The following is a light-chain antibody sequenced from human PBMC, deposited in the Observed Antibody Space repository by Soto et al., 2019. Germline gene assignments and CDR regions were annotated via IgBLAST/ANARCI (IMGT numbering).Light chain of an antibody. CDR1: RSISSW. CDR3: QQYNSYPIT. Sequence: DIQMTQSPSTLSSSVADRFTITCRASRSISSWLAWYQQKPGKAPKLLIYKASSLESGVPSRFSGSGSGTEFTLTISSLQPDDFATYYCQQYNSYPITFGQGTRLEIK. J-gene: IGKJ5*01. CDR2: KAS. V-gene: IGKV1-5*03.